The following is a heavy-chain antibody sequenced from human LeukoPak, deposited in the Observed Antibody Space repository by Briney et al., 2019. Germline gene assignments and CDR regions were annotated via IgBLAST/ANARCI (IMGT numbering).Heavy chain of an antibody. CDR1: GGTFSSYA. CDR3: ARDWYSGYDRDYYYGMDV. V-gene: IGHV1-69*13. Sequence: ASVKVSCKASGGTFSSYAISWVRQAPGQGLEWMGGIIPIFGTANYAQKFQGRVTITADESTSTAYMELSSLRSEDTAVYYCARDWYSGYDRDYYYGMDVWGQGTTVTVSS. J-gene: IGHJ6*02. CDR2: IIPIFGTA. D-gene: IGHD5-12*01.